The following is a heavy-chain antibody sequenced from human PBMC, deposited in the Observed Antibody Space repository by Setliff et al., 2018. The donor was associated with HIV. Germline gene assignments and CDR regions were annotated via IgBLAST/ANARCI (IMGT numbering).Heavy chain of an antibody. CDR2: INPNGGST. Sequence: ASVKVSCKASGYTFTDYYLHWVRQAPGQGPEWMGLINPNGGSTIYAQKFEDRLAVTSDTATTTLYMELRSLRFDDTAMYYCASSNWQLVADHWGQGTPVTVSS. J-gene: IGHJ5*02. V-gene: IGHV1-46*01. D-gene: IGHD6-13*01. CDR1: GYTFTDYY. CDR3: ASSNWQLVADH.